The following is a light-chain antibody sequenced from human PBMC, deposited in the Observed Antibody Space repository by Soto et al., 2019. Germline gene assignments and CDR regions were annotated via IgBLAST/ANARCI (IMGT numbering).Light chain of an antibody. CDR3: SSYTGSSVIYV. CDR1: ADDVGAYNY. CDR2: EVS. V-gene: IGLV2-14*01. J-gene: IGLJ1*01. Sequence: QSALTQPASVSGSPGQWITISCTGSADDVGAYNYVSWYQQHPVKAPKLLIDEVSNRPSGVSNRFSVSKSGNTASLTIAGLQAEDEADYYCSSYTGSSVIYVFGTGTKLTGL.